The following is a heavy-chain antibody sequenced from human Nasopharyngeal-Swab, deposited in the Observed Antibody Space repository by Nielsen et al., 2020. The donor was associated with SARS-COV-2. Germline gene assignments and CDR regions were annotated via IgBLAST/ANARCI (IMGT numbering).Heavy chain of an antibody. J-gene: IGHJ4*02. D-gene: IGHD6-19*01. CDR2: ISYDGSDK. CDR3: ARGSIAVAGTFHFDY. Sequence: GESLKISCAASGFTFSSYAMHWVRQAPGKRLEWVAVISYDGSDKYYTDSVKGRFTISRDNSKKTLYLQMNSLRADDTAVYYCARGSIAVAGTFHFDYWGQGTLVTVSS. V-gene: IGHV3-30*03. CDR1: GFTFSSYA.